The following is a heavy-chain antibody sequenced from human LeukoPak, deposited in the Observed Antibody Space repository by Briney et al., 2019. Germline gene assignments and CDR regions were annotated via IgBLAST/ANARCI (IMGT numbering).Heavy chain of an antibody. D-gene: IGHD2-21*02. Sequence: GASVKVSCKASGYTFTSYDMHWVRQAPGQGVEWMGIINPSGDSTSYAQKFQGRVTMTRDTSTSTVYMELSSLRSEDTAVYYCASVLYCGADCYSGRYFFDYWGQGTLVTVSS. CDR2: INPSGDST. J-gene: IGHJ4*02. CDR1: GYTFTSYD. CDR3: ASVLYCGADCYSGRYFFDY. V-gene: IGHV1-46*01.